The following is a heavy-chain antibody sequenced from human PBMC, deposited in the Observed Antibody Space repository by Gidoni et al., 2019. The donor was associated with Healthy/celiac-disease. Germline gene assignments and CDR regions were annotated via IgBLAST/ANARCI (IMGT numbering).Heavy chain of an antibody. CDR1: GFTFDDYA. CDR2: ISWDGGST. J-gene: IGHJ4*02. D-gene: IGHD3-10*01. Sequence: EVQLVESGGVVVPPGGSLRLSCAASGFTFDDYAMHWVRQAPGKGLEWVSLISWDGGSTYYADSVKGRFTISRDNSKNSLYLQMNSLRAEDTALYYCAKDFDYYGSGSYFDYWGQGTLVTVSS. V-gene: IGHV3-43D*03. CDR3: AKDFDYYGSGSYFDY.